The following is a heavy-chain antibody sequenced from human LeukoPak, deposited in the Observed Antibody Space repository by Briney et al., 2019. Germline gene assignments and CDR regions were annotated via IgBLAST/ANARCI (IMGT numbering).Heavy chain of an antibody. D-gene: IGHD3-9*01. CDR2: INHSGST. CDR1: GGSISNYY. Sequence: SETLSLTCTVSGGSISNYYWSWIRQPPGKGLEWIGEINHSGSTNYNPSLKSRVTISVDTSKNQFSLKLSSVTAADTAVYYCARGPILTNYYYCYGMDVWGQGTTVTVSS. CDR3: ARGPILTNYYYCYGMDV. J-gene: IGHJ6*02. V-gene: IGHV4-34*01.